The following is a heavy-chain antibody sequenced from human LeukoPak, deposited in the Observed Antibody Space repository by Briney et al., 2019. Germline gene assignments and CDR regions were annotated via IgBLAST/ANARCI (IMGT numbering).Heavy chain of an antibody. CDR3: AKGYCRRTSRYIDDYYYMDV. J-gene: IGHJ6*03. CDR1: GFTFSSYA. V-gene: IGHV3-23*01. CDR2: ISGSGGST. D-gene: IGHD2-2*02. Sequence: GGSLRLSWAASGFTFSSYAMNWVRQAPGKGLEWGSAISGSGGSTYYADSVKGRFTISRDNSKNTLYLQLNSLRAEDTAVYYCAKGYCRRTSRYIDDYYYMDVWGKGTPVTVSS.